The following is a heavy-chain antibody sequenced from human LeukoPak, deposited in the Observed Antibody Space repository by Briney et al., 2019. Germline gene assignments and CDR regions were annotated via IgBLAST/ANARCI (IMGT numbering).Heavy chain of an antibody. CDR2: IRSSGTAI. D-gene: IGHD4/OR15-4a*01. Sequence: PGGSPRLSCAASGFTFSDYHMSWIRQAPGKGLECISYIRSSGTAIYYADSVKGRFTISRDNAKDSLYLQMNSLRAEDTAVYYCARRAGAYSHPYDYWGQGTLVTVSS. CDR1: GFTFSDYH. CDR3: ARRAGAYSHPYDY. V-gene: IGHV3-11*01. J-gene: IGHJ4*02.